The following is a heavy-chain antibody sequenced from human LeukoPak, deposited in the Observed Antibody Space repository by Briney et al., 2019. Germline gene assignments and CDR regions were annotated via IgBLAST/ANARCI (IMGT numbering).Heavy chain of an antibody. J-gene: IGHJ4*02. V-gene: IGHV4-59*02. CDR2: IYYSGST. D-gene: IGHD6-13*01. Sequence: SETLSLTCTVSGGSVSSYYWSWIRQPPGKGLEWIGYIYYSGSTNYNPSLKSRVTISVDTSKNQFSLKLSSVTAADTAVYYCARVGAPYSSSWYFSLWGQGTLVTVSS. CDR1: GGSVSSYY. CDR3: ARVGAPYSSSWYFSL.